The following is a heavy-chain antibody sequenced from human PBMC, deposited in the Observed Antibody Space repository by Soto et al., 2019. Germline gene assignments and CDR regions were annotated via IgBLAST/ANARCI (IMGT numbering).Heavy chain of an antibody. J-gene: IGHJ5*02. V-gene: IGHV4-31*03. CDR1: GGSISSGGYY. CDR2: IYYSGST. Sequence: PSETLSLTCTVSGGSISSGGYYWSWIRQHPGKGLEWIGYIYYSGSTYYNPSLKSRVTISVDTSKNQFSLKLSSVTAADTAVYYCASETLYYYDSSGYSGNWFDPWGQGTLVTVSS. D-gene: IGHD3-22*01. CDR3: ASETLYYYDSSGYSGNWFDP.